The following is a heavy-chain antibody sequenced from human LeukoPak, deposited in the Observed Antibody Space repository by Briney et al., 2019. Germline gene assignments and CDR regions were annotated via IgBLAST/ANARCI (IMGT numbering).Heavy chain of an antibody. CDR2: IKTDGSST. CDR1: GFTFSTYG. Sequence: GGSLRLSCAASGFTFSTYGMHWVRQVPGKGLVWVSRIKTDGSSTSYADSVKGRFTISRDNAENTLYLQMNSLRAEDTAVYYCARGDGVVMNYWGQGTLVTVSS. CDR3: ARGDGVVMNY. V-gene: IGHV3-74*01. D-gene: IGHD3-3*01. J-gene: IGHJ4*02.